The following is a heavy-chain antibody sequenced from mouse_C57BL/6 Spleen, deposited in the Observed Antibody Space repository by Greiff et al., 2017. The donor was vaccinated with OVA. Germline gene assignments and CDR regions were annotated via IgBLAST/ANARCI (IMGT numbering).Heavy chain of an antibody. CDR2: INPGSGGT. CDR3: ARGGDYGWYFDV. V-gene: IGHV1-54*01. D-gene: IGHD2-4*01. J-gene: IGHJ1*03. CDR1: GYAFTNYL. Sequence: QVQLKQSGAELVRPGTSVKVSCKASGYAFTNYLIEWVKQRPGQGLEWIGVINPGSGGTNYNEKFKGKATLTADKSSSTAYMQLSSLTSEDSAVYFCARGGDYGWYFDVWGTGATVTVSS.